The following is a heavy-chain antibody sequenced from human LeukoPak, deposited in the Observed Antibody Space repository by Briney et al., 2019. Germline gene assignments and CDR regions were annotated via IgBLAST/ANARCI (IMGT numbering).Heavy chain of an antibody. Sequence: SQTLSLTCTVSGGSISNGSYYWSWIRQPAGKGLEWIGRIYTSGSTNYNPSLKSRVTISVDTSKNQFPLKLSSVTAADTAVYYCAREDIVVVPAAIYYYYYYMDVWGKGTTVTVSS. J-gene: IGHJ6*03. CDR3: AREDIVVVPAAIYYYYYYMDV. CDR2: IYTSGST. CDR1: GGSISNGSYY. V-gene: IGHV4-61*02. D-gene: IGHD2-2*01.